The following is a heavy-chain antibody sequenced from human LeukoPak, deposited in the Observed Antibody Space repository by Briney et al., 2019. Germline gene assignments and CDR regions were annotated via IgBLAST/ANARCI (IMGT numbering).Heavy chain of an antibody. D-gene: IGHD3-10*01. J-gene: IGHJ4*02. CDR1: GFSFTTHA. CDR2: ISGSGGST. Sequence: GGSLRLSCVASGFSFTTHAMGWVRQAPGKGLGWVSHISGSGGSTKYSGSVKGRFTISRDNSKNTLYLQINSLRADDTAVYYCAKDQDPHSYGSGSYAPFDYWGQGTLVTVSS. CDR3: AKDQDPHSYGSGSYAPFDY. V-gene: IGHV3-23*01.